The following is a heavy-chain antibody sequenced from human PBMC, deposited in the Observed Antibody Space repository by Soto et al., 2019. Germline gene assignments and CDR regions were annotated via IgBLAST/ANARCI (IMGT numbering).Heavy chain of an antibody. CDR3: ARDFAIAVAGPPDY. J-gene: IGHJ4*02. CDR1: GYTFTSYG. Sequence: ASVKVSCKASGYTFTSYGISWVRQAPGQGLEWMGWISAYNGNTNYAQKLQGRVTMTTDTSTSTAYMELRSLRSDDTAVYYCARDFAIAVAGPPDYWGQGTLVTVSS. CDR2: ISAYNGNT. V-gene: IGHV1-18*01. D-gene: IGHD6-19*01.